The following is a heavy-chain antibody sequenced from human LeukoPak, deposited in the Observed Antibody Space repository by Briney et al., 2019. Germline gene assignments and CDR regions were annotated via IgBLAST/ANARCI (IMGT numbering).Heavy chain of an antibody. D-gene: IGHD3-3*01. CDR3: ARAPITIFGVVIMLYGMDV. CDR2: INTNTGNP. Sequence: ASVKVSCKASGYTFTSYAVNWVRQAPGQGLEWMGWINTNTGNPTYAQGFTGRFVFSLDTSVSTAYLQISSLKAEDTAVYYCARAPITIFGVVIMLYGMDVWGQGTTVTVS. V-gene: IGHV7-4-1*02. CDR1: GYTFTSYA. J-gene: IGHJ6*02.